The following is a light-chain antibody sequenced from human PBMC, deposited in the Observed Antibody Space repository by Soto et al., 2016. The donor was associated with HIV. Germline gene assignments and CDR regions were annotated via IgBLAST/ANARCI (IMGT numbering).Light chain of an antibody. CDR3: LRLNSYPYT. J-gene: IGKJ2*01. V-gene: IGKV1-17*03. Sequence: DIEMTQSPSAMSASVGDTVTITCRASQDISYFLAWFQQEPGKVPKRLIYTASSLQNGVPSRFSGSGSGTEFTLTISSLQPEDFATYYCLRLNSYPYTFGQGTKLEIK. CDR1: QDISYF. CDR2: TAS.